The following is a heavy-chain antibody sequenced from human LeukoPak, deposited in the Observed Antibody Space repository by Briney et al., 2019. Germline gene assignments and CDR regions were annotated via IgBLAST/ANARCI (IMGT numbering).Heavy chain of an antibody. V-gene: IGHV5-51*01. CDR1: GYRFTSYW. J-gene: IGHJ4*02. CDR3: ASYYDSSGYPVGY. Sequence: GESLKISCKGSGYRFTSYWIGWVRQMPGKGLEWMGIIYPGDSDTRYSPSFQGQVTISADKSISTAYLQWSSLKASDPAMYYCASYYDSSGYPVGYWGQGTLVTVSS. D-gene: IGHD3-22*01. CDR2: IYPGDSDT.